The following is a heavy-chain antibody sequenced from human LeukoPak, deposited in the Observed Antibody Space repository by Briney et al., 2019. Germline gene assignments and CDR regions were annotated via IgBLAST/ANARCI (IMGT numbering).Heavy chain of an antibody. CDR3: ARESYYYDSSGYPYYYYYMDV. CDR1: GGSISSGSYY. D-gene: IGHD3-22*01. Sequence: NPSETLSLTCTVPGGSISSGSYYWSWIRQPAGKGLEWLGRIYTSGSTNYNPSLKSRVTISVDTSKNQFSLKLSSVTAADTAVYYCARESYYYDSSGYPYYYYYMDVWGKGTTVTVSS. CDR2: IYTSGST. V-gene: IGHV4-61*02. J-gene: IGHJ6*03.